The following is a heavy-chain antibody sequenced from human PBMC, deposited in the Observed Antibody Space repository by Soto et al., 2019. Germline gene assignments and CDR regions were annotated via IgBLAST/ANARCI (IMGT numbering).Heavy chain of an antibody. CDR2: VHPSGGNT. Sequence: ASVKVSCKASGYSFTAYFMHWVRQAPGQGLEWMGIVHPSGGNTNYPQKFQARVTMTWATSTTTVYMELSSLRSDDTTVYYCARAPYSSSSFFFDYWGQGTPVTVSS. V-gene: IGHV1-46*01. J-gene: IGHJ4*02. CDR3: ARAPYSSSSFFFDY. D-gene: IGHD6-6*01. CDR1: GYSFTAYF.